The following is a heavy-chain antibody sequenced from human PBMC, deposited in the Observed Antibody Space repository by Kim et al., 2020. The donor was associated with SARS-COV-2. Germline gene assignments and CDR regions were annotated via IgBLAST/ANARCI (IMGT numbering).Heavy chain of an antibody. CDR3: AKESGSGSYYAWTYYYYGMDV. J-gene: IGHJ6*02. CDR2: ISYDGSNK. D-gene: IGHD3-10*01. CDR1: GFTFSSYG. V-gene: IGHV3-30*18. Sequence: GGSLRLSCAASGFTFSSYGMHWVRQAPGKGLEWVAVISYDGSNKYYADSVKDRFTISRDNSKNTLYLQMNSLRAEDTAVYYCAKESGSGSYYAWTYYYYGMDVWGQGTMVTVSS.